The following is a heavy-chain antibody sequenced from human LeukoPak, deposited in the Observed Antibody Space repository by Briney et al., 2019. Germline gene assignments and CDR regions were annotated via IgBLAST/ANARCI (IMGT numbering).Heavy chain of an antibody. Sequence: PGGSLRLSCAASGFTFSDYYMSWIRQAPGKGLEWVSSITANGGGTYYADSVKGRFSISGDNSRNTLYLQVTSLRAEDTAVYYCAKLTSDTMVRGVTTDYWGQGTLVTVSS. CDR2: ITANGGGT. CDR1: GFTFSDYY. CDR3: AKLTSDTMVRGVTTDY. V-gene: IGHV3-23*01. D-gene: IGHD3-10*01. J-gene: IGHJ4*02.